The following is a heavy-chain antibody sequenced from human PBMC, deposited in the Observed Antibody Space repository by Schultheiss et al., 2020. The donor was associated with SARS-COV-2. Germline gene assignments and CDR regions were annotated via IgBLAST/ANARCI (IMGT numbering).Heavy chain of an antibody. CDR2: IYNSGTA. CDR3: ARDTGDDGFDY. V-gene: IGHV4-4*02. Sequence: SQTLSLTCAVSGGSISSSNWWSWVRQPPGKGLEWIGSIYNSGTAYYNPSLKSRVTISVDTSKSQFSLKLTSVTAEDTALYYCARDTGDDGFDYWGHGTLVTVSS. J-gene: IGHJ4*01. D-gene: IGHD3-16*01. CDR1: GGSISSSNW.